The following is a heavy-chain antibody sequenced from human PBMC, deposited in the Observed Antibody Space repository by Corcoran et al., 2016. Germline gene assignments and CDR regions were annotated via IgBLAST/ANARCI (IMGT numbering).Heavy chain of an antibody. CDR3: ARDTRTYYYDSSGYWEYFQH. D-gene: IGHD3-22*01. V-gene: IGHV1-69*01. Sequence: QVQLVQSGAEVKKPGSSVKVSCKASGGTFSSYAISWVRQAPGQGLEWMGGIIPIFGTANYAQKFQGRVTITADESTSTAYMELSSLRSEDTAVYYCARDTRTYYYDSSGYWEYFQHWGQGTLVTVSS. CDR1: GGTFSSYA. CDR2: IIPIFGTA. J-gene: IGHJ1*01.